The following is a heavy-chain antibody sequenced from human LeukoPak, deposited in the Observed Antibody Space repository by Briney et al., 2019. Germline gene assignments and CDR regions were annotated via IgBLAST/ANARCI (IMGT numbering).Heavy chain of an antibody. CDR3: ARHSSMTTAVFDY. CDR2: IYYSGST. J-gene: IGHJ4*02. V-gene: IGHV4-39*01. D-gene: IGHD4-23*01. Sequence: SETLSLTCTVSGGSISSSNYYWGWIRQPPGKGLEWIGSIYYSGSTYYNPSLKSRVTISVDTSKRQFSLKLNSVTAADTAVYYCARHSSMTTAVFDYWGQGTLVTVSS. CDR1: GGSISSSNYY.